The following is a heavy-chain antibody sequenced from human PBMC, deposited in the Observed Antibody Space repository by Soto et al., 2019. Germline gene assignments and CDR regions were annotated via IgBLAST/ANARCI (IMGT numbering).Heavy chain of an antibody. V-gene: IGHV3-7*05. CDR3: ARDRRYYDSSGYYYPVLAVYFDY. D-gene: IGHD3-22*01. Sequence: GGSLRLSCAASGFTFSSYWMSWVRQAPGKGLEWVANIKQDGSEKYYVDSVKGRFTISRDNAKNSLYLQMNSLRAEDTAVYYCARDRRYYDSSGYYYPVLAVYFDYWGQGTLVTVSS. J-gene: IGHJ4*02. CDR2: IKQDGSEK. CDR1: GFTFSSYW.